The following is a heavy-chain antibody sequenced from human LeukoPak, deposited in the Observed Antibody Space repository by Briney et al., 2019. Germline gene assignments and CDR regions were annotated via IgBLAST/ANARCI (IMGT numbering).Heavy chain of an antibody. CDR3: TTGNWGSFSF. CDR2: IKSETDGGTT. J-gene: IGHJ4*02. CDR1: GFTFNNAW. V-gene: IGHV3-15*01. D-gene: IGHD7-27*01. Sequence: GGSLRLSCVASGFTFNNAWMNWVRQAPGKGLEWVGRIKSETDGGTTDYVAPVKGRFTISRDDSKHTLYLQVNSLKTEDTGVYLCTTGNWGSFSFWGQGTLVTVSS.